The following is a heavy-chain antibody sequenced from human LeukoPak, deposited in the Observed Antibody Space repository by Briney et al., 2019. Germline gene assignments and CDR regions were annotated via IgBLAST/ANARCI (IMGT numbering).Heavy chain of an antibody. D-gene: IGHD2/OR15-2a*01. J-gene: IGHJ4*02. CDR2: ISSSSSYI. V-gene: IGHV3-21*04. CDR1: GFTFSSYS. CDR3: AKGLLGPFDY. Sequence: GGSLRLSCAASGFTFSSYSMNWVRQAPGKGLEWVSSISSSSSYIYYADSVKGRFTISRDNSKNTLYLQMNSLRAEDTAVYYCAKGLLGPFDYWGQGTLVTVSS.